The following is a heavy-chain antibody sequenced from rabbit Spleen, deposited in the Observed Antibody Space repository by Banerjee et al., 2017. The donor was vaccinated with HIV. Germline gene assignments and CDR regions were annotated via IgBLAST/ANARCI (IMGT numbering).Heavy chain of an antibody. CDR1: GFSFSSNYY. J-gene: IGHJ6*01. CDR3: ARDSGSSFSSYGMDL. D-gene: IGHD8-1*01. Sequence: QSLVESGGELVKPGASLTLTCTVSGFSFSSNYYMCWVRQAPGKGLEWIACINSGSGVTYHASWAKGRFTISKTSSTTVTLQMTSLTAADTATYFCARDSGSSFSSYGMDLWGPGTLVTVS. V-gene: IGHV1S40*01. CDR2: INSGSGVT.